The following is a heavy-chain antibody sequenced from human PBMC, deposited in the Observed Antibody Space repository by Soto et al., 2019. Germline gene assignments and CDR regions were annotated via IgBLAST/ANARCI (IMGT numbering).Heavy chain of an antibody. D-gene: IGHD3-3*01. CDR1: GGSFGNSA. Sequence: QGLLVQSGAEVKKPGSSVKISCKASGGSFGNSAITWVRQTPGQGLEWLGGFIPVYRTLNYAQKFQGRVTITADESTGTAYMTLGSLASNDTAVYDCATGVIWIGYFTVDVWGQGTRVTVSS. CDR2: FIPVYRTL. CDR3: ATGVIWIGYFTVDV. J-gene: IGHJ4*02. V-gene: IGHV1-69*01.